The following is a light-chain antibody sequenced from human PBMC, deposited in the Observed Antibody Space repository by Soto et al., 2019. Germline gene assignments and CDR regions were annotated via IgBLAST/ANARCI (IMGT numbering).Light chain of an antibody. CDR2: CAT. Sequence: DIQMTQAPSSLSSAVGDRVTIECRASQDIGTSLAWFQQEPGKAPRTLIYCATYRKTGVPSKFTSSGSGTHFTLTVNSLQPDDFATYYCQQYDTYPIPFGQGKRLEIK. V-gene: IGKV1-16*02. CDR3: QQYDTYPIP. J-gene: IGKJ5*01. CDR1: QDIGTS.